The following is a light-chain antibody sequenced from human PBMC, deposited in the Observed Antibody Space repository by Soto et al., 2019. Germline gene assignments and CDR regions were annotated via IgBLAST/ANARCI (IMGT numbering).Light chain of an antibody. CDR3: QKYNSAPST. V-gene: IGKV1-27*01. J-gene: IGKJ3*01. Sequence: DIQMTQSPSSLSASVGDRVTITCRASHGISDYLAWYQQKPGKVPKFLIYGASTLQSGVPSRFSGSRSGTDFTLTISSPQPEDVATYYCQKYNSAPSTFGPGTKVDIK. CDR1: HGISDY. CDR2: GAS.